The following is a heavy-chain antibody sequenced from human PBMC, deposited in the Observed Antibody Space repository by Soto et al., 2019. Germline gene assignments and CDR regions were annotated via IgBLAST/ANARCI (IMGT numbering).Heavy chain of an antibody. CDR2: ISDGDGAT. CDR1: GFAFSDYA. CDR3: VQGRTFFDF. J-gene: IGHJ4*02. Sequence: EVHLLESGGGLVQPGGSLRLSCAASGFAFSDYAMTWVRQAPGKGLEWVSDISDGDGATHYADSVKGRFTISRDDSKNTLYLPSDRLRAEYAAVYYCVQGRTFFDFCRQGTLGTVSS. V-gene: IGHV3-23*01. D-gene: IGHD3-16*01.